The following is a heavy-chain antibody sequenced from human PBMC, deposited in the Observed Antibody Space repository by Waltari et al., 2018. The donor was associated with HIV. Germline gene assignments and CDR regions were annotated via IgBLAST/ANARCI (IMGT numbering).Heavy chain of an antibody. Sequence: EVQLVQSGAEVKKPGESLKISCKGSGYSFSSYWIGWVRQMPGKGLEWMAIIYPGESDSRYSPSFRGQVTISVDRSISTAHLQWSSLKASDTAMYYCARLSSGYSTHADYWGQGTLVTVSS. J-gene: IGHJ4*02. CDR1: GYSFSSYW. CDR3: ARLSSGYSTHADY. CDR2: IYPGESDS. V-gene: IGHV5-51*01. D-gene: IGHD3-22*01.